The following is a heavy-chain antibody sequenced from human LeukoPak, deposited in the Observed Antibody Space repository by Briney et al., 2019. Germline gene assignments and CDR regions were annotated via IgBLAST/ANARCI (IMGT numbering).Heavy chain of an antibody. Sequence: GASVKVSCKASGYTFTSYYMHWVRQAPGQGLEWMGIINPSGGSTSYAQKFQGRVTMTRDTSTSTVYMELSSLKSEDTAVYYCCVAGTAQNWFDPWGQGTLVTVSS. D-gene: IGHD6-19*01. V-gene: IGHV1-46*01. CDR2: INPSGGST. CDR3: CVAGTAQNWFDP. J-gene: IGHJ5*02. CDR1: GYTFTSYY.